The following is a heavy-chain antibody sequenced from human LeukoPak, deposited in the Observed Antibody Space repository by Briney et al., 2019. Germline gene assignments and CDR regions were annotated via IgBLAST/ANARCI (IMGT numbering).Heavy chain of an antibody. D-gene: IGHD3-10*01. J-gene: IGHJ3*02. CDR2: IYSGGST. V-gene: IGHV3-53*05. Sequence: GGSLRLSCAASGFTVSSNYMSWVRQAPGKGLEWVSVIYSGGSTYYADSVKGRFTISRDNAKNSLYLQMSSLRVEDTAFYYCAKDSYGGSGSYYLYSFDMWGQGTVVTVSS. CDR1: GFTVSSNY. CDR3: AKDSYGGSGSYYLYSFDM.